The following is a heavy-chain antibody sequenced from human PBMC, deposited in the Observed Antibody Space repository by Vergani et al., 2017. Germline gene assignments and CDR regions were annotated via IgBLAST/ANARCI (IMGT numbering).Heavy chain of an antibody. CDR1: GYTFTGYY. Sequence: QVQLVQSGAEVKKPGASVKVSCKASGYTFTGYYMHWVRQAPGQGLEWMGWINPNSGGTNYAQKFQGWVTMTRDTSISTASMELSRLRSDDTAVYYCAREIGYYDSSGYADAFDIWGQGTMVTVSS. CDR3: AREIGYYDSSGYADAFDI. D-gene: IGHD3-22*01. J-gene: IGHJ3*02. CDR2: INPNSGGT. V-gene: IGHV1-2*04.